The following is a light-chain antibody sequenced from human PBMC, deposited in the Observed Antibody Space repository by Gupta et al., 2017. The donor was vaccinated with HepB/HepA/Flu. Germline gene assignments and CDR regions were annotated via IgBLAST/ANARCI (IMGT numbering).Light chain of an antibody. V-gene: IGKV1-39*01. J-gene: IGKJ3*01. CDR3: QQSDNTPFP. CDR1: QSISDY. CDR2: TTS. Sequence: DIQLTQSPSSLSASVGDRVTISCRASQSISDYVIWYQQKPGKAPRLLIYTTSTLQSGVPSRFSGSGSGADFTLTISNLQPEDFATYFCQQSDNTPFPFGHGTKVDIK.